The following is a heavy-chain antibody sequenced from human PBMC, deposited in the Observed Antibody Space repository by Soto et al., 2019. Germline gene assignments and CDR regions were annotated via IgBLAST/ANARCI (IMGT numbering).Heavy chain of an antibody. CDR2: IYYSGST. J-gene: IGHJ5*02. CDR3: ARRRYRSSWNWYDP. Sequence: SETLSLTCTVSGGSINSYIYYWGWIRQPPGKGLEWIGDIYYSGSTYYNPSLKSRVTISVDTPNNQFTLKLSSVTAADMAVYYCARRRYRSSWNWYDPWGQGTPVTVSS. V-gene: IGHV4-39*01. CDR1: GGSINSYIYY. D-gene: IGHD6-13*01.